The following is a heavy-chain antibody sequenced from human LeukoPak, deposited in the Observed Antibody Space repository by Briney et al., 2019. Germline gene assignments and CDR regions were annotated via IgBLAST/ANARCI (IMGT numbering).Heavy chain of an antibody. V-gene: IGHV3-49*04. J-gene: IGHJ4*02. CDR1: GFTFGDYA. D-gene: IGHD4-17*01. CDR2: IRSKAYGGTT. CDR3: TREDYGDYVFDY. Sequence: GGSLRLSCTASGFTFGDYAMSGVRQAPGKGLEWVGFIRSKAYGGTTEYAASVKGRFTISRDDSKGIAYLQMNSLKTEDTAVYYCTREDYGDYVFDYWGQGTLVTVSS.